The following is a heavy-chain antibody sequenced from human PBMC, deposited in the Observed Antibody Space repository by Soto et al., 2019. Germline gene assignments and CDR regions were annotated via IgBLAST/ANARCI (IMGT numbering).Heavy chain of an antibody. CDR2: ITNGVGIT. V-gene: IGHV3-23*01. Sequence: EVPLLESGGGLVQPGGSLRLSCAASGFTFSGYAMSWVRQAPGKGLEWVSVITNGVGITNYADSVKGRFTISKDNSKNTLYLQMDSLRAEDTAIYYCAKFRGGSISSWCFDHWGQGTLVTVSS. CDR1: GFTFSGYA. D-gene: IGHD6-13*01. J-gene: IGHJ4*02. CDR3: AKFRGGSISSWCFDH.